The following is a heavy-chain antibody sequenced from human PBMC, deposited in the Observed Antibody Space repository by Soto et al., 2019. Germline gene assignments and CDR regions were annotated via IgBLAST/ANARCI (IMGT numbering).Heavy chain of an antibody. J-gene: IGHJ4*02. CDR1: GFTFNRYW. CDR3: ARAGELWFGESYFDY. Sequence: EVPLVESGGGLVQPGGSLRLSCAVSGFTFNRYWMTWVRQAPGKGLEWVANMNQDGSEKYYVDSVKGRFTISRDNAKNSLYLQMSSLRVEDPAVYYCARAGELWFGESYFDYGGQGTLVTVSS. D-gene: IGHD3-10*01. CDR2: MNQDGSEK. V-gene: IGHV3-7*04.